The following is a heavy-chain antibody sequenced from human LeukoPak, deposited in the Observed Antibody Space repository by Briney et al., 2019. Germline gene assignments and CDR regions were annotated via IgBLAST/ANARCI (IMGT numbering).Heavy chain of an antibody. CDR1: GGSISSYY. CDR3: ASLSDYGDQLDY. D-gene: IGHD4-17*01. CDR2: IYYSGST. Sequence: PSETLSLTCTVSGGSISSYYWGWIRQPPGKGLEWIGSIYYSGSTYYNPSLKSRVTISVDTSKNQFSLKLSSVTAADTAVYYCASLSDYGDQLDYWGQGTLVTVSS. J-gene: IGHJ4*02. V-gene: IGHV4-39*01.